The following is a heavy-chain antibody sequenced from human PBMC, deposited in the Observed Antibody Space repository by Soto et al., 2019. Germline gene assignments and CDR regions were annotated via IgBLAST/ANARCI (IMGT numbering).Heavy chain of an antibody. CDR3: ARDISRRQTYYGMDV. D-gene: IGHD2-21*01. Sequence: QVQLVQSGAEVKKPGASVKVSCKASGYRFISYYVHWVRQAPGQGLEWIAVLNPANGRTTYAETFHGTIPITTDTSTSTLFMELSSLRSEDTAVYFCARDISRRQTYYGMDVWGQGTTVTVSS. J-gene: IGHJ6*02. V-gene: IGHV1-46*01. CDR1: GYRFISYY. CDR2: LNPANGRT.